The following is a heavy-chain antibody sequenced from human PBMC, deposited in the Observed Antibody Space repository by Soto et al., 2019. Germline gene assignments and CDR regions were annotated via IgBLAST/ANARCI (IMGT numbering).Heavy chain of an antibody. CDR1: GFTFSSYA. D-gene: IGHD5-12*01. J-gene: IGHJ3*02. CDR2: ISGSGGST. V-gene: IGHV3-23*01. Sequence: EVQLLESGGGLVQPGGSLRLSCAASGFTFSSYAMSWVRQAPGKGLEWVSAISGSGGSTYYADSVKGRFTISRDNSKNTLYLQMNSLRGEDTAVYYCAKAIWANDAFDIWGQGTMVTVSS. CDR3: AKAIWANDAFDI.